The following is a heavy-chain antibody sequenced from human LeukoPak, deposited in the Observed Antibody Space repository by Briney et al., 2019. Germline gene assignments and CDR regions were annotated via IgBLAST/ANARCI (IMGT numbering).Heavy chain of an antibody. V-gene: IGHV4-34*01. CDR1: GASFSGYS. J-gene: IGHJ4*02. CDR3: ARAGYSNSVDY. Sequence: SETLSLTCVVYGASFSGYSWSWIRQPPGRGLEWIGKINHSGSTNYNPSLKSRVIISLGTSKNQFSLKVRSVTAADTAVYYCARAGYSNSVDYWGQGTLVTVSS. CDR2: INHSGST. D-gene: IGHD4-11*01.